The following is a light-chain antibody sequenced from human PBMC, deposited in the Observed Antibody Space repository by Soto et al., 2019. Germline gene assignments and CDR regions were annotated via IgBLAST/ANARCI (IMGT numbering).Light chain of an antibody. Sequence: QSALTQPASVSESPGKSITVSCTGSSSDIGSYNLVSWYQQHPGKAPKLVMYETSKRPSGVSNRFSGSKSGNTASLTISGLHAEDECDYYCCSYAGSSTFVVFGGGTKVTVL. CDR2: ETS. CDR1: SSDIGSYNL. J-gene: IGLJ2*01. CDR3: CSYAGSSTFVV. V-gene: IGLV2-23*01.